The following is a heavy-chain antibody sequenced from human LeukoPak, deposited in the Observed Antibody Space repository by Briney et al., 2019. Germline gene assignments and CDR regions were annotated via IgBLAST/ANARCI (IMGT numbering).Heavy chain of an antibody. CDR2: IYYSGST. CDR3: ARDFRAFDI. CDR1: GGSISSYY. J-gene: IGHJ3*02. V-gene: IGHV4-59*12. Sequence: SETLSLTCTVSGGSISSYYWSWIRQPPGKGLEWIGYIYYSGSTDYNPSLKSRVTISVDTSKNQFSLKLSSVTAADTAVYYCARDFRAFDIWGQGTMVTVSS.